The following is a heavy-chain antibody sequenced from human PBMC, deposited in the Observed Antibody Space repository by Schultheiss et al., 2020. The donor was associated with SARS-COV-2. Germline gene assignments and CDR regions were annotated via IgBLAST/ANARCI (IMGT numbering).Heavy chain of an antibody. CDR3: ARDYAAYDAFDI. J-gene: IGHJ3*02. V-gene: IGHV3-21*01. D-gene: IGHD4-17*01. CDR1: GFTFDDYG. Sequence: GGSLRLSCAASGFTFDDYGMSWVRQAPGKGLEWVSSISSSSSYIYYADSVKGRFTISRDNAKNSLYLQMNSLRAEDTAVYYCARDYAAYDAFDIWGQGTMVTVSS. CDR2: ISSSSSYI.